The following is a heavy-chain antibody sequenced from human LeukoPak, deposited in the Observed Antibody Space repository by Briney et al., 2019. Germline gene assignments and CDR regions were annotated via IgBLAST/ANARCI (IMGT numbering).Heavy chain of an antibody. D-gene: IGHD6-13*01. CDR2: IIPILGIA. CDR1: GGTFSSYA. V-gene: IGHV1-69*04. Sequence: SMKVSCKASGGTFSSYAISWVRQAPGQGLEWMGRIIPILGIANYAQKFQGRVTITADKSTSTAYMELSSLRSEDTAVYYCARVKAAGATFDYWGQGTLVTVSS. CDR3: ARVKAAGATFDY. J-gene: IGHJ4*02.